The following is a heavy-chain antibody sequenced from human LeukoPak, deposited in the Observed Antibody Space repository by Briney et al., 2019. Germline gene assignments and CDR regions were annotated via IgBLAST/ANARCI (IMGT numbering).Heavy chain of an antibody. CDR1: GITHSNYG. Sequence: GGPLRLSCAVSGITHSNYGMSWVRQAPGKGLEWVAGISDSGGRTNYADSVKGRFTISRDNPKNTLYLQMNSLRAEDTAVYFCAKRGVVIRVILVGFHKEAYYFDSWGQGALVTVSS. D-gene: IGHD3-22*01. CDR2: ISDSGGRT. V-gene: IGHV3-23*01. CDR3: AKRGVVIRVILVGFHKEAYYFDS. J-gene: IGHJ4*02.